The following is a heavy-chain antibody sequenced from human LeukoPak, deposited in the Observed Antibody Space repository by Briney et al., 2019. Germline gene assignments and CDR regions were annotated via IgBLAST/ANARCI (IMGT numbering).Heavy chain of an antibody. CDR1: GFTFSSYA. Sequence: GGSLRLSCAASGFTFSSYAMSWVRQAPGKGLEWVANIKQDGSEKYYVDSVKGRFTISRDNAKNSLYLQMNSLRAEDTAVYYCARAHEENDYWGQGTLVTVSS. J-gene: IGHJ4*02. V-gene: IGHV3-7*01. D-gene: IGHD5-24*01. CDR2: IKQDGSEK. CDR3: ARAHEENDY.